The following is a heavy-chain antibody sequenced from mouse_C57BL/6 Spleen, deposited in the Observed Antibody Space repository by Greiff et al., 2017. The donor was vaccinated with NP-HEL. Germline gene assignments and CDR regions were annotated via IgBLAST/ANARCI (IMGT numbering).Heavy chain of an antibody. CDR3: ARPFYDYDVDY. J-gene: IGHJ2*01. D-gene: IGHD2-4*01. CDR1: GFTFSDYG. V-gene: IGHV5-17*01. Sequence: EVHLVESGGGLVKPGGSLKLSCAASGFTFSDYGMHWVRQAPEKGLEWVAYISSGSSNISYADTVKGRFTIYRDNAKNTLFLQMTSLRSEDTAMYYCARPFYDYDVDYWGQGTTLTVSS. CDR2: ISSGSSNI.